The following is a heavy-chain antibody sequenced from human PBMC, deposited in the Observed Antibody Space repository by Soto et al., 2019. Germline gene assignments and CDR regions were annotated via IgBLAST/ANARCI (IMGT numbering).Heavy chain of an antibody. CDR1: GFTFSSNG. CDR2: IWYDGSNK. V-gene: IGHV3-33*01. D-gene: IGHD6-13*01. CDR3: AREGIAAAGTDY. Sequence: QVQLVESGGGVVQPGRSLRLSCAASGFTFSSNGMHWVRQAPGKGLERVAVIWYDGSNKYYADSVKGRFTISRDKSKNTLYLQMNSLRAEDTAVYYCAREGIAAAGTDYWGQGTLVTVSS. J-gene: IGHJ4*02.